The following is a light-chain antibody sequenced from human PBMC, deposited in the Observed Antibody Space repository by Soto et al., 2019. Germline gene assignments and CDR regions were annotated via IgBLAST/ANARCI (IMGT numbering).Light chain of an antibody. V-gene: IGKV1-5*03. CDR1: QSISYW. J-gene: IGKJ1*01. CDR2: KAS. CDR3: QQYNTWT. Sequence: DIQMNQSPSTLSASVGDRVTITCRASQSISYWLAWYQQKPGKAPKLLIYKASSLESGVPSRFSGSGSGTEFTLTISRLQPDDFGTYYCQQYNTWTFGQGTKVEIK.